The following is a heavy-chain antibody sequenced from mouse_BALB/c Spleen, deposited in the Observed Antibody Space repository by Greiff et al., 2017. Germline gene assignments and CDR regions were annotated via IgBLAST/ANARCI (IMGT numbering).Heavy chain of an antibody. CDR2: IWAGGST. J-gene: IGHJ2*01. CDR3: AREGPPLRYYFDY. V-gene: IGHV2-9*02. CDR1: GFSLTSYG. D-gene: IGHD1-1*01. Sequence: QVQLKESGPGLVAPSQSLSITCTVSGFSLTSYGVHWVRQPPGKGLEWLGVIWAGGSTNYNSALMSRLSISKDNSKSQVFLKMNSLQTDDTAMYYCAREGPPLRYYFDYWGQGTTLTVSS.